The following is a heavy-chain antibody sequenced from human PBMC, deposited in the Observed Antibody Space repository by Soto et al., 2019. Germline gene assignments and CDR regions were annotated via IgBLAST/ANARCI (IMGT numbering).Heavy chain of an antibody. CDR3: AGDREATSYYYYYYMDV. J-gene: IGHJ6*03. Sequence: ASVKVSCKASGYTFTSYAMHWVRQAPGQRLEWMGWINAGNGNTKYSQKFQGRVTITRDTSASTAYMELSSLRSEDTAVYYCAGDREATSYYYYYYMDVWGKGTTVTVS. CDR1: GYTFTSYA. CDR2: INAGNGNT. V-gene: IGHV1-3*01. D-gene: IGHD5-12*01.